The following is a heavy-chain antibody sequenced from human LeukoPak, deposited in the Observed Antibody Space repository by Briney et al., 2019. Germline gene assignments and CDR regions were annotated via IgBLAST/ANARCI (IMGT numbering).Heavy chain of an antibody. J-gene: IGHJ6*03. CDR1: GYSFTSYW. CDR2: IYPGDSDT. D-gene: IGHD6-13*01. CDR3: ARRSIAAAGTYYYYYMDV. Sequence: GESLKISCKGSGYSFTSYWIGWVRQMPGKGLEWMGIIYPGDSDTRYSPSFQGQVTISADKSISTAYLQWSSLKASDTAMYYCARRSIAAAGTYYYYYMDVWGKGTTVTVSS. V-gene: IGHV5-51*01.